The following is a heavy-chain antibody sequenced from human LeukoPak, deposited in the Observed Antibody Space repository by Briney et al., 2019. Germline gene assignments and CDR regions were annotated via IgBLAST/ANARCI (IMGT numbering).Heavy chain of an antibody. CDR3: ARGGNIVVVPAAESGASYYYYGMDV. D-gene: IGHD2-2*01. Sequence: SETLTLTCTASGGSISSYYWSWIRQPPGKGLEWIAYICDIGSTNYNPSLKSRVTISVDTSKNQFSLKLSSVTAADTAVYYCARGGNIVVVPAAESGASYYYYGMDVWGQGTTVTVSS. CDR1: GGSISSYY. CDR2: ICDIGST. J-gene: IGHJ6*02. V-gene: IGHV4-59*12.